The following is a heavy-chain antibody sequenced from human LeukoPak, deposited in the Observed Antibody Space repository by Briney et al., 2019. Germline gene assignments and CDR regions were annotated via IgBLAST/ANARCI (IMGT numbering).Heavy chain of an antibody. CDR3: ARHDRIIASPLV. CDR2: INHSGST. V-gene: IGHV4-34*01. CDR1: GGSFSGYY. J-gene: IGHJ4*02. D-gene: IGHD2/OR15-2a*01. Sequence: SETLSLTCAVYGGSFSGYYWSWIRQPPGKGLGWIGEINHSGSTNYNPSLKSRVTISVDTSKNQFSLKLSSVTAANTAVYYCARHDRIIASPLVWGQGILVTVSS.